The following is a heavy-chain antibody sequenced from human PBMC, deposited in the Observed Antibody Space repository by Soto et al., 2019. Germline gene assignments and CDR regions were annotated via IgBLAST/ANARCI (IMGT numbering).Heavy chain of an antibody. CDR2: INPATGAA. CDR3: ARGGGVGVAGSAAFDM. D-gene: IGHD3-3*01. J-gene: IGHJ3*02. V-gene: IGHV1-2*02. Sequence: QLHLVQSGAVVKKPGASVTVSCSASGYPVTAYYMHWVRQAPGRGLEWMGGINPATGAAKYTQTFQGGATMTRDTSTSTVFRELSGLTSEDPAVFYWARGGGVGVAGSAAFDMWGQGTLVTVSS. CDR1: GYPVTAYY.